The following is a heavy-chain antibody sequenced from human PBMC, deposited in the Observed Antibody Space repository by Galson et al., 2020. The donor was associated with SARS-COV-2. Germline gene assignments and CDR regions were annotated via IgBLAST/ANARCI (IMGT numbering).Heavy chain of an antibody. J-gene: IGHJ6*02. CDR3: ARRSYYYGSGSYPNDYYYYGMDV. V-gene: IGHV1-69*13. D-gene: IGHD3-10*01. CDR1: GGTFSSYA. Sequence: SVKVSCKASGGTFSSYAISWVRQAPGQGLEWMGGIIPIFGTANYAQKFQGRVTITADESTSTAYMELSSLRSEDTAVYYCARRSYYYGSGSYPNDYYYYGMDVWGQGTTVTVSS. CDR2: IIPIFGTA.